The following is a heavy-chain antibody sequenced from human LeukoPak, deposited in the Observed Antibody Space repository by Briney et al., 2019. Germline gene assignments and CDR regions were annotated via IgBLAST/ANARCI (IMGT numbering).Heavy chain of an antibody. D-gene: IGHD3-10*01. CDR3: RGSYGSGRKRFDS. CDR2: IYTSGST. J-gene: IGHJ4*02. CDR1: GGSISSYY. Sequence: PSETLSLTCTVSGGSISSYYWSWLRQPAGKGLEWIGRIYTSGSTNYNPSLKSRVTMSVDTSKNQFSLKLSSVTAADTAVYYCRGSYGSGRKRFDSWGQGTLVTVSS. V-gene: IGHV4-4*07.